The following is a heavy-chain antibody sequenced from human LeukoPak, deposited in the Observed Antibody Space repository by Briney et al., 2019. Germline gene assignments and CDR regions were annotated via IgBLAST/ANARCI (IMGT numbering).Heavy chain of an antibody. J-gene: IGHJ4*02. CDR1: GFTFSSYW. V-gene: IGHV3-7*01. D-gene: IGHD2-15*01. Sequence: GSLRLSCAASGFTFSSYWMSWVRQAPGKGLEWVANIKQDGSEKYYVDSVKGRFAISRDNAKNSLYLQMNSLRAEDTAIYYCVSEDDSGSSFDYWGQGTLVIVSS. CDR3: VSEDDSGSSFDY. CDR2: IKQDGSEK.